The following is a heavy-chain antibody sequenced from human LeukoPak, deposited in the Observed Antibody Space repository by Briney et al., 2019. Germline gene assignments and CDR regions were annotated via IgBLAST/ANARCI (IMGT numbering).Heavy chain of an antibody. CDR3: ARSEQQRVFDY. V-gene: IGHV1-2*02. Sequence: ASVKVSCKASGYTFTGYYMHWVRQAPGQGLEWMGWINPNSGGTSYAQKFQGRVTISVDTSKNQFSLKLSSVTAADTAVYYCARSEQQRVFDYWGQGTLVTVSS. CDR1: GYTFTGYY. D-gene: IGHD6-13*01. J-gene: IGHJ4*02. CDR2: INPNSGGT.